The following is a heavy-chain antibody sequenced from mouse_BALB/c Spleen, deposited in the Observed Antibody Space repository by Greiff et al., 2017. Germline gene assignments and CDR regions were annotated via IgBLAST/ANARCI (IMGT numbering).Heavy chain of an antibody. CDR1: GYTFTSYY. J-gene: IGHJ2*01. CDR2: INPSNGGT. CDR3: TRRGYDEGDY. D-gene: IGHD2-2*01. Sequence: VQLQQSGAELVKPGASVKLSCKASGYTFTSYYMYWVKQRPGQGLEWIGEINPSNGGTNFNEKFKSKATLTVDKSSSTAYMQLSSLTSEYSAVYYCTRRGYDEGDYWGQGTTLTVSS. V-gene: IGHV1S81*02.